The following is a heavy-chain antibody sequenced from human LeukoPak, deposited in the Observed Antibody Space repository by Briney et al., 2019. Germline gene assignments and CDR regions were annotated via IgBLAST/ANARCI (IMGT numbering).Heavy chain of an antibody. V-gene: IGHV4-31*03. Sequence: SQTLSLTCSVSGDSISSGGYYWSWIRQPPGKGLEWLGYIYYSGSTYYNPSLKSRLAISVDTSENQFSLRLSSVTAADTAVYYCARDLDDNSGYGGHYFDNWGQGTLVTVSS. CDR2: IYYSGST. CDR3: ARDLDDNSGYGGHYFDN. J-gene: IGHJ4*02. CDR1: GDSISSGGYY. D-gene: IGHD3-22*01.